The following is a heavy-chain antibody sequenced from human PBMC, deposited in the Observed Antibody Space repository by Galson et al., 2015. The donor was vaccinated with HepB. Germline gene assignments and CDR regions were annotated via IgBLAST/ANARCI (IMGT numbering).Heavy chain of an antibody. CDR2: IYSGGST. CDR1: GFTVSSNY. V-gene: IGHV3-66*01. J-gene: IGHJ6*02. D-gene: IGHD6-19*01. CDR3: ARAILSLRIAVAGPVHGMDV. Sequence: SLRLSCAASGFTVSSNYMSWVRQAPGKGLEWVSVIYSGGSTYYADSVKGSCTISRDNSKNTLYLQMNSLRAEDTAVYYCARAILSLRIAVAGPVHGMDVWGQRTTVTVSS.